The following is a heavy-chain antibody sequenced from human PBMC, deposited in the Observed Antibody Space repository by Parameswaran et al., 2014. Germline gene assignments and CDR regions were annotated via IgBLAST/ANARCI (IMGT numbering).Heavy chain of an antibody. CDR2: FDPEDGET. D-gene: IGHD2-15*01. J-gene: IGHJ6*03. V-gene: IGHV1-24*01. Sequence: WVRQAPGQGLEWMGGFDPEDGETIYAQKFQGRVTMTEDTSTDTAYMELSSLRSEDTAVYYCATSGPPAELGYCSGGSCVMDVWGKGTTVTVSS. CDR3: ATSGPPAELGYCSGGSCVMDV.